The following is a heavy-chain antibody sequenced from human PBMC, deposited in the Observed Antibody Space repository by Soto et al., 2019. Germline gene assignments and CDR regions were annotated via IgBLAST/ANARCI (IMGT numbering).Heavy chain of an antibody. CDR2: TKNKANRYTT. Sequence: EVQLVESGGGLVQPGGSLRLSCAASGFTLSDHYMDWVRQAPGKGLEWVGRTKNKANRYTTEYAASVNGRFTISRDDSKNSLYLQMNSLKTEDTAVYDCARWVSGSPDNWGQGTLVTVSS. D-gene: IGHD1-26*01. CDR3: ARWVSGSPDN. CDR1: GFTLSDHY. V-gene: IGHV3-72*01. J-gene: IGHJ4*02.